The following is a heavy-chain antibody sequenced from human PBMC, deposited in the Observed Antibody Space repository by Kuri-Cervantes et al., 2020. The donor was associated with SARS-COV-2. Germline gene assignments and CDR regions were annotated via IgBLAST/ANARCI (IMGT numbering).Heavy chain of an antibody. CDR1: GFTFSSYS. Sequence: GGSLRLSCAASGFTFSSYSMNWVRQAPGKGLEWVSSISSSSSYIYYADSVKGRFTISRDNAKNSLYLQMNSLRAEDTAVYYFARNPRAYGGFDPWGQGTLVTVSS. J-gene: IGHJ5*02. CDR3: ARNPRAYGGFDP. CDR2: ISSSSSYI. D-gene: IGHD3-10*01. V-gene: IGHV3-21*01.